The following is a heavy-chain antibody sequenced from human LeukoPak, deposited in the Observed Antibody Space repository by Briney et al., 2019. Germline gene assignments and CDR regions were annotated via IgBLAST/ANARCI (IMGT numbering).Heavy chain of an antibody. Sequence: GGSLRLSCSTSGFILSNYVMNWVRQAPGKGLEWVSSISSGSSYIYYADSVKGRFTISRDNAKDSLYLQMNSMRAEDTAVYYCARDGEWELLVDYVFDIWGQGTMVTVSS. D-gene: IGHD1-26*01. CDR2: ISSGSSYI. CDR1: GFILSNYV. V-gene: IGHV3-21*01. J-gene: IGHJ3*02. CDR3: ARDGEWELLVDYVFDI.